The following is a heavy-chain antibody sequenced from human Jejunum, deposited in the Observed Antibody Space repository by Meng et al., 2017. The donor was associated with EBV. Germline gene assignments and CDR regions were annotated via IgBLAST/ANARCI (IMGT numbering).Heavy chain of an antibody. CDR1: GFTFSDTY. CDR3: ADLGTSPLGP. V-gene: IGHV3-72*01. J-gene: IGHJ5*02. Sequence: GLLVCSGGCLSQPWWSLELSLAASGFTFSDTYMDWFRQAPGDGLEWLGLIRNKPRGYTAEYAASVKGRFTISRDDSRNSLYLQMNSLKTEDTAVYYCADLGTSPLGPRGQGTLVTVSS. CDR2: IRNKPRGYTA. D-gene: IGHD3-16*01.